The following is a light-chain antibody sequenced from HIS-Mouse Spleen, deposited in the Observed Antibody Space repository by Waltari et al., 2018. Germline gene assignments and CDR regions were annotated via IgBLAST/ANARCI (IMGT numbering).Light chain of an antibody. CDR2: EVS. CDR1: SSDVGAYNY. Sequence: SALTQPPSASGSPGQSVTISCTGTSSDVGAYNYASWYQQHPGKAPQLMIYEVSKRPSGVPDRFSGSKSGNTASLTVSGLQAEDEADYYCSSYAGSNNYVFGTGTKVTVL. V-gene: IGLV2-8*01. J-gene: IGLJ1*01. CDR3: SSYAGSNNYV.